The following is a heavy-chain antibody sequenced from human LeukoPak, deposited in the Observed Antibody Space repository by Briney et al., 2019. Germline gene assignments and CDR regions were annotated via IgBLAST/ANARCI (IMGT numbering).Heavy chain of an antibody. CDR1: GYTFTSYG. J-gene: IGHJ4*02. V-gene: IGHV1-18*01. D-gene: IGHD3-10*01. Sequence: ASVKLSCTASGYTFTSYGISWVRQAPGQGLEWMGCISSYNGNTNYSQKLQGRVTMTTDTTTSIAYMELRSLRSDETAVYYCARWPPDYYGSGSYSYFDYWGQGTLVTVSS. CDR2: ISSYNGNT. CDR3: ARWPPDYYGSGSYSYFDY.